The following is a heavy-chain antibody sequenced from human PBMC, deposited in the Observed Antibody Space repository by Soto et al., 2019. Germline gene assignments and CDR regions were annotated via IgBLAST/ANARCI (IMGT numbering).Heavy chain of an antibody. CDR3: AKVQRELELPYFDY. Sequence: SLRLSCAASGFTFSSYAMSWVRQAPGKGLEWVSAISGSGGSTYHADSVKGRFTISRDNSKNTLYLQMNSLRAEDTAVYYCAKVQRELELPYFDYWGQGTLVTVSS. V-gene: IGHV3-23*01. J-gene: IGHJ4*02. D-gene: IGHD1-7*01. CDR2: ISGSGGST. CDR1: GFTFSSYA.